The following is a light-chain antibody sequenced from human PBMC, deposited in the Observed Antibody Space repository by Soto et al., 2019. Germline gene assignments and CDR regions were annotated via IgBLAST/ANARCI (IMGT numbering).Light chain of an antibody. Sequence: EVVMTQSPATLSVSPGERATLSCRASQSISNSLVWYQQKTGQAPRLLISGAFNRATGIPARFSGSGSGTDFTLTITSVQSEDFAVYYCQQYSDWPLTFGQGTRLEI. J-gene: IGKJ5*01. CDR1: QSISNS. CDR2: GAF. CDR3: QQYSDWPLT. V-gene: IGKV3-15*01.